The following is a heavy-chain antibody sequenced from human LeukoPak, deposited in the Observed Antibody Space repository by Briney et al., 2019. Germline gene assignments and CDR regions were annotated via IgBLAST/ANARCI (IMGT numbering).Heavy chain of an antibody. CDR2: ISYDGSNK. J-gene: IGHJ4*02. CDR3: TRGGGIYSYGRYYFDY. Sequence: GGSLRLSCAASGFTFSSYAMHWVRQAPGKGLEWVAVISYDGSNKYYADSVKGRFTISRDNSKNTLYLQMNSLRAEDTAEYYCTRGGGIYSYGRYYFDYWGQGTLVTVSS. V-gene: IGHV3-30-3*01. D-gene: IGHD5-18*01. CDR1: GFTFSSYA.